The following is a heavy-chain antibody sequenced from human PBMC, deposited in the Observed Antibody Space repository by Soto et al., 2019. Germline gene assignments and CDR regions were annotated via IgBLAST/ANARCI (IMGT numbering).Heavy chain of an antibody. D-gene: IGHD3-22*01. CDR2: IIPIFGTA. CDR3: ARARRDYYDSSGKGPWVYYYGMDV. J-gene: IGHJ6*02. Sequence: ASVKVSCKASGGTFSSYAISWVRQAPGQGLEWMGGIIPIFGTANYAQKFQGRVTITADESTSTAYMELSSLRSEDTAVYYCARARRDYYDSSGKGPWVYYYGMDVWGQGTTVTVSS. CDR1: GGTFSSYA. V-gene: IGHV1-69*13.